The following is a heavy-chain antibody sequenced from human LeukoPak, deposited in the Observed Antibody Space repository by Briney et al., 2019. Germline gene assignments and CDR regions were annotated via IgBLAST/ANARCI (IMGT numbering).Heavy chain of an antibody. CDR1: GFNFSSYA. D-gene: IGHD4-17*01. Sequence: GGSLRLSCAASGFNFSSYAMSWVRQAPGKRLEWVSAISGSGGSTYYPDSVRGRFTISRDNSRNTLYLQMNSLRAEDTAVYYCAKHGESYGDSRTDYWGQGTLVTVSS. CDR2: ISGSGGST. CDR3: AKHGESYGDSRTDY. V-gene: IGHV3-23*01. J-gene: IGHJ4*02.